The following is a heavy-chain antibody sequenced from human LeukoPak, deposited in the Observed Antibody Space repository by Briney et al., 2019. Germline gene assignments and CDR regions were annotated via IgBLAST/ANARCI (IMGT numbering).Heavy chain of an antibody. V-gene: IGHV3-30*18. CDR2: ISYDGSNK. Sequence: GGSLRLSCAASGFTFSSYGMHWVRQAPGKGLEWVAVISYDGSNKYYADSVKGRFTISRDNSKSTLYLQMNSLRAEDTAVYYCAKAHSSGWGDWFDPWGQGTLVTVSS. CDR3: AKAHSSGWGDWFDP. CDR1: GFTFSSYG. J-gene: IGHJ5*02. D-gene: IGHD6-19*01.